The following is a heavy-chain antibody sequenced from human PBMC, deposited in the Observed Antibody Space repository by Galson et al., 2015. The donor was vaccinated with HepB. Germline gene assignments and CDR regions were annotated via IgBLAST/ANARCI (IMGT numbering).Heavy chain of an antibody. D-gene: IGHD6-13*01. CDR2: VSAYNGNT. CDR3: ARSIAVANWFDP. Sequence: SVKVSCKASGYTFTSYGISWVRQAPGQGLEWMGWVSAYNGNTNYAQKLQGRVTMTTDTSTSTAYMELRSLRSDDTAVYYCARSIAVANWFDPWGQGTLVTVSS. J-gene: IGHJ5*02. CDR1: GYTFTSYG. V-gene: IGHV1-18*04.